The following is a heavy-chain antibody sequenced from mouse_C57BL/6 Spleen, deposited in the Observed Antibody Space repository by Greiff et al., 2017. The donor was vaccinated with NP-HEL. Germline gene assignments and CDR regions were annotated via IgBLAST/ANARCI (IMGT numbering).Heavy chain of an antibody. CDR2: ISYDGSN. CDR1: GYSITSCYY. V-gene: IGHV3-6*01. J-gene: IGHJ4*01. Sequence: EVKLMESGPGLVKPSQSLSLSCSVTGYSITSCYYWNWIRQFPGNKLEWMGYISYDGSNNYNPSLKNRISIPRDPSKNQFFLTLNSVTTADTATYYCAREGPYCAMDYWGQGTSVTVSS. CDR3: AREGPYCAMDY. D-gene: IGHD2-10*01.